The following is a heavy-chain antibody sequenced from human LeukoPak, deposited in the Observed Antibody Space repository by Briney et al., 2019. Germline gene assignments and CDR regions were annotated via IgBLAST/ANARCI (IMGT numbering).Heavy chain of an antibody. D-gene: IGHD4-17*01. CDR2: ISSSSSTI. V-gene: IGHV3-48*02. CDR3: ARPGMTTVTTFVY. CDR1: GFTFSSYS. J-gene: IGHJ4*02. Sequence: GGSLRLTCAASGFTFSSYSMNWVRQAPGKGLEWVSYISSSSSTIYHADSVKGRFTISRDNAKNSLYLQMNSLRDEDTAVFYCARPGMTTVTTFVYWGRGTLVTVSS.